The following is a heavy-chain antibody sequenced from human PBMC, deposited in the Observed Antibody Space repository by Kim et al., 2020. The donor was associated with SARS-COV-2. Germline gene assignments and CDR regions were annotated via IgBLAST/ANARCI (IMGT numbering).Heavy chain of an antibody. CDR2: T. CDR3: GTTGTTSHFDY. Sequence: TNYAQKCQGRVTMTRDTSISTAYMELSRLRSDDTAVYYCGTTGTTSHFDYWGQGTLVTVSS. J-gene: IGHJ4*02. V-gene: IGHV1-2*02. D-gene: IGHD1-1*01.